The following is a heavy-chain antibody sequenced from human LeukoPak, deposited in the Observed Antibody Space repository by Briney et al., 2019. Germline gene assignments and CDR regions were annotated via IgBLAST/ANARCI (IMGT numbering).Heavy chain of an antibody. D-gene: IGHD2-15*01. Sequence: SETLSLTCTVSGGSISSSSYYWGWIRQPPGQGLEWIGSIYYSGSTYYNPSLKSRVTISVDTSKNQFSLKLSSVTAADTAVYYCARLLDCSGGSCYSAGGYWGQGTLVTVSS. J-gene: IGHJ4*02. CDR1: GGSISSSSYY. V-gene: IGHV4-39*01. CDR2: IYYSGST. CDR3: ARLLDCSGGSCYSAGGY.